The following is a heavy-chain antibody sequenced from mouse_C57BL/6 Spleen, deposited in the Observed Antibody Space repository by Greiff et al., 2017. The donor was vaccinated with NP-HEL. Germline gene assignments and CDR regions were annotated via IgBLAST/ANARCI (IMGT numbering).Heavy chain of an antibody. D-gene: IGHD2-3*01. CDR2: IRSKSNNYAT. CDR1: GFSFNTYA. CDR3: VRHYDGYYDAMDY. J-gene: IGHJ4*01. Sequence: EVKLMESGGGLVQPKGSLKLSCAASGFSFNTYAMNWVRQAPGKGLEWVARIRSKSNNYATYYADSVKDRFTISRDDSESMLYLKMNNLKTEDTAMYYCVRHYDGYYDAMDYWGQGTSVTVSS. V-gene: IGHV10-1*01.